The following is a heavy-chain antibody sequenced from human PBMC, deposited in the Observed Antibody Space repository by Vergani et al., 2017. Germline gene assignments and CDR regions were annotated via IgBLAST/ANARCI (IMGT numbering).Heavy chain of an antibody. J-gene: IGHJ4*02. Sequence: QIQLVQSGAEVKKPGSSVKVSCKASGGTFSSYTISWVRQAPGQGLEWMGRIIPILGIANYAKKFQGRVTITADKSTSTAYMERSSLRSEDTAVYYCAGNGITEARTQRGYYFDYWGQGTLVTVSS. V-gene: IGHV1-69*02. CDR3: AGNGITEARTQRGYYFDY. CDR2: IIPILGIA. CDR1: GGTFSSYT. D-gene: IGHD1-14*01.